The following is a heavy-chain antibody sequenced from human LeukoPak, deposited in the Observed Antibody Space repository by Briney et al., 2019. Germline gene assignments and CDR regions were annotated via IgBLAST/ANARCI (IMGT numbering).Heavy chain of an antibody. V-gene: IGHV3-20*04. J-gene: IGHJ4*02. Sequence: GGSLRLSCAASGFTFDDYGMNWVRQPPGKGLEWVCNINWNGGSTSYADSLKGRLTISRDNAKSSLYLQMNSLRAEDTALYYCAKGTSSWHEFDSWGQGTLVIVSS. D-gene: IGHD6-13*01. CDR2: INWNGGST. CDR1: GFTFDDYG. CDR3: AKGTSSWHEFDS.